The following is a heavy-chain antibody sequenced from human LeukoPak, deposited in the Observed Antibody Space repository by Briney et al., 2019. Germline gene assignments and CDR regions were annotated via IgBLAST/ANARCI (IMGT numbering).Heavy chain of an antibody. J-gene: IGHJ2*01. Sequence: GGSLRLSCAASGFTFSDYYMSYIRQAPGKGLEWVSYISTTSTYTDYADSVRGRFTISRDNAKNLLYLQMNSLRPEDTAVYYCAREDKWYFDLWGRGTLVTVSS. CDR2: ISTTSTYT. CDR3: AREDKWYFDL. CDR1: GFTFSDYY. V-gene: IGHV3-11*05.